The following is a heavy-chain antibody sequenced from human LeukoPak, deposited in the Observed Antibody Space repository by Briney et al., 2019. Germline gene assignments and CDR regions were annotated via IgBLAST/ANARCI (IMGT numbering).Heavy chain of an antibody. D-gene: IGHD3-22*01. CDR2: ISGSGGST. V-gene: IGHV3-23*01. CDR3: ARIGSYDSSGSFFDY. J-gene: IGHJ4*02. Sequence: GGSLRLSCAASGFTFSSYAMSWVRQAPGKGLEWVSAISGSGGSTYYADSVKGRFTISRDNSKNTLYLQMNSLRAEDTAVYYCARIGSYDSSGSFFDYWGQGTLVTVSS. CDR1: GFTFSSYA.